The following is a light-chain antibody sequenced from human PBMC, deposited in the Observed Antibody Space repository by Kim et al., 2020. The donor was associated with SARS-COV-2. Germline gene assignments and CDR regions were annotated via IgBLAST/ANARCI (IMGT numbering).Light chain of an antibody. CDR3: SSYTSIYTYV. CDR1: SSDVGAYKF. V-gene: IGLV2-14*03. CDR2: DVS. J-gene: IGLJ1*01. Sequence: QSALTQHASVSGSPGQSITISCTGTSSDVGAYKFVSWYQQHPGKAPKLMIFDVSSRPSGVSNRFSGSKSGNTASLTISGLQAEDEADYYCSSYTSIYTYVFGSGTKVTVL.